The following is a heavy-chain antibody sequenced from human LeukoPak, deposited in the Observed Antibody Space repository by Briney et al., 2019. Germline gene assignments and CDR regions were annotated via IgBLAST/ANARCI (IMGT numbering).Heavy chain of an antibody. D-gene: IGHD2-15*01. Sequence: SVKVSCKASGGTFSSYAISWVRQAPGQGLEWMGGIIPIFGTANYAQKFQGRVTITADESTSTAYMELRSLRSDDTAVYYCASGEVGVVYRAGGRYYYYYHAMDVWDQGTTVTVSS. CDR3: ASGEVGVVYRAGGRYYYYYHAMDV. V-gene: IGHV1-69*01. CDR1: GGTFSSYA. CDR2: IIPIFGTA. J-gene: IGHJ6*02.